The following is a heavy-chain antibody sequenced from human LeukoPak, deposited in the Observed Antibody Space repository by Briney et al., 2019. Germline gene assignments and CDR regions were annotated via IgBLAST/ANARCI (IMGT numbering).Heavy chain of an antibody. D-gene: IGHD1-26*01. CDR3: AKVTSTLPRKYSGSFFDY. CDR2: ISGSGGST. CDR1: GFTFSSYA. Sequence: GSLRLSCAASGFTFSSYAMSWVRQAPGKGLEWVSAISGSGGSTYYADSVKGRFTISRDNSKNTLYLQMNSLRAEDTAVYYCAKVTSTLPRKYSGSFFDYWGQGTLVTVPS. V-gene: IGHV3-23*01. J-gene: IGHJ4*02.